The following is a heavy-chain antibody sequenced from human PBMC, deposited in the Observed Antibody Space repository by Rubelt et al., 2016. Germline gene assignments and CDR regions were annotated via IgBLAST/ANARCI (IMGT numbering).Heavy chain of an antibody. CDR2: INAGNGNT. V-gene: IGHV1-3*01. CDR3: ARGLGLGYSSSWFNWFDP. Sequence: QVQLVQSGAEVKKPGASVKVSCKASGYTFTSYAMHWVRQAPGQRLEWMGWINAGNGNTKYSQKFQGRVTITRDTSASTAYMELSSLSSEDTAVYYCARGLGLGYSSSWFNWFDPWGQGTLVTVSS. D-gene: IGHD6-13*01. J-gene: IGHJ5*02. CDR1: GYTFTSYA.